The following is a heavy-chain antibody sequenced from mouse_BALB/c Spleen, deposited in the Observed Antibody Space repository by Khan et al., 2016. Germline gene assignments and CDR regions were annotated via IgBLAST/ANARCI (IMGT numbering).Heavy chain of an antibody. Sequence: VQLEQSGPELGKPGASVKISCKASGYSFTGYFMNWVKQSHGKSLEWIGRINPYNGDTVYNQKFKGKVTLTADKSSSTAHMELLSLTSEDSAVYYCGRGDYYVHGFFAVWGAGTPFTVSS. J-gene: IGHJ1*01. D-gene: IGHD1-1*01. V-gene: IGHV1-37*01. CDR2: INPYNGDT. CDR3: GRGDYYVHGFFAV. CDR1: GYSFTGYF.